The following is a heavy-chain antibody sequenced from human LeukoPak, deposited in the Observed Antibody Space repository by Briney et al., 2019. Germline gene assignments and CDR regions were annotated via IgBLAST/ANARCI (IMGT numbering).Heavy chain of an antibody. V-gene: IGHV1-69*04. D-gene: IGHD3-22*01. J-gene: IGHJ4*02. CDR1: GGTFSSYA. CDR2: IIPILGIA. Sequence: SVKVSCKASGGTFSSYAISWVRQAPGQGLEWMGRIIPILGIANYAQKFQGRVTITADKSTSTAYMEPSSLRSEDTAVYYCARVDDYYGSSGLTDDYWGQGTLVTVSS. CDR3: ARVDDYYGSSGLTDDY.